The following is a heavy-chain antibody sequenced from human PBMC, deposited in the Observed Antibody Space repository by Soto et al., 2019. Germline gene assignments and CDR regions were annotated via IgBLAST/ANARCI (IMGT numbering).Heavy chain of an antibody. CDR1: GYTFTSYG. CDR2: ISAYNGNT. V-gene: IGHV1-18*04. J-gene: IGHJ6*02. Sequence: ASVKVSCKASGYTFTSYGISWVRQAPGQVLEWMGWISAYNGNTNYAQKLQGRVTMTTDTSTSTAYMELRSLRSDDTAVYYCARDPRLRFLEWLSYGMDVWGQGTTVTVSS. D-gene: IGHD3-3*01. CDR3: ARDPRLRFLEWLSYGMDV.